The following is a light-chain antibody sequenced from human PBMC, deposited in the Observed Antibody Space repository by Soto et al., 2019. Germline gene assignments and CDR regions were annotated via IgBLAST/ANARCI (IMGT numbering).Light chain of an antibody. CDR3: TSYGGSNNLV. J-gene: IGLJ3*02. CDR1: SSDVGGYKY. V-gene: IGLV2-8*01. CDR2: EVN. Sequence: QSVLTQPPSASGSPGQSVTISCTGSSSDVGGYKYVSWYQHHPGKAPKLMIYEVNKRPSGVPDRFSGSKSGNTASLTVSGLQADDEADYYCTSYGGSNNLVFGGGTQLTVL.